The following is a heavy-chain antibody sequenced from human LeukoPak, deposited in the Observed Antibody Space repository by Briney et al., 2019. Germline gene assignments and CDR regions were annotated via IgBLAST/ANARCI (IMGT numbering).Heavy chain of an antibody. J-gene: IGHJ4*02. CDR1: GGSISSYY. Sequence: SETLSLTCTVSGGSISSYYWSWIRQPPGKGLEWIGYIYYSGSTNYNPSLKSRVTISVDTSKNQFSLELSSVTAADTAVYYCAARSYSSSSGEGYWGQGTLVTVSS. CDR2: IYYSGST. D-gene: IGHD6-6*01. CDR3: AARSYSSSSGEGY. V-gene: IGHV4-59*01.